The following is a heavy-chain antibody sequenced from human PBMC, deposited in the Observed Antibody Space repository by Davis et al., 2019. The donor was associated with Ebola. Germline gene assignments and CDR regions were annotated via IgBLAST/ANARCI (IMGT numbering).Heavy chain of an antibody. CDR3: AKGSRAVTSVPPDY. Sequence: PGGSLRLSCAASGFTFSSYGMHWVRQAPGKGLEWVPVIWYDGSNKYYADSVKGRFTISRDNSKNTLYLQMDSLRAEDTAVYFCAKGSRAVTSVPPDYWGQGTLVTVSS. D-gene: IGHD4-17*01. V-gene: IGHV3-33*06. CDR1: GFTFSSYG. CDR2: IWYDGSNK. J-gene: IGHJ4*02.